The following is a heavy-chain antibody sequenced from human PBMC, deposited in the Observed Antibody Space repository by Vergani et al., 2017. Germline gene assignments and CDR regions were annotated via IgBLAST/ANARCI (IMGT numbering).Heavy chain of an antibody. CDR3: AKDLEGARDFDY. J-gene: IGHJ4*02. CDR2: ISGSGGST. V-gene: IGHV3-23*01. CDR1: GFTFSSYA. D-gene: IGHD1-26*01. Sequence: EVQLLESGGGLVQPGGSLRLSCAASGFTFSSYAMSWVRQAPGKGLEWVSAISGSGGSTYYADSVKGRFTISRDKSKNTLYLQMNSLRAEDTAVYYCAKDLEGARDFDYWGQGTLVTVSS.